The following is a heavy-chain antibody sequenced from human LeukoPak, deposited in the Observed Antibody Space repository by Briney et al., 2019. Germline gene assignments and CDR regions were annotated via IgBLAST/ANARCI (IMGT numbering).Heavy chain of an antibody. J-gene: IGHJ4*02. D-gene: IGHD3-3*01. CDR1: GFTFGGFW. CDR2: TNPDGSVK. Sequence: PGGSLRLSCAASGFTFGGFWMSWVRQAPGRGLEWVANTNPDGSVKYYVGSVKGRFTISRDNAKNSLFLQMNSLRAEDTAVYYCVSGFLQWLYWGQGTLVIVSS. CDR3: VSGFLQWLY. V-gene: IGHV3-7*01.